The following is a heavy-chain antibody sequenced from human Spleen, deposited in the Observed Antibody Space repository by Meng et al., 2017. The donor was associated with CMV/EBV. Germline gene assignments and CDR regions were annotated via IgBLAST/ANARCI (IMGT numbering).Heavy chain of an antibody. CDR3: ARIERRRILKYCGSDCSTTDY. CDR1: GGSISSSNL. D-gene: IGHD2-21*02. CDR2: IDQCVST. J-gene: IGHJ4*02. Sequence: VQLQESGPGLVKPAGTLSLTCAVAGGSISSSNLWTWVRQVPGKGLEWIGEIDQCVSTNYNPSLKSRVTISVAKFKNQFSLKLGSMTAADTAVYYCARIERRRILKYCGSDCSTTDYWGQGTLVTVSS. V-gene: IGHV4-4*02.